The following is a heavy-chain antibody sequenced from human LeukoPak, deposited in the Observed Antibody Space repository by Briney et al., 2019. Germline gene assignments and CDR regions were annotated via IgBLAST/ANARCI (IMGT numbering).Heavy chain of an antibody. D-gene: IGHD2-2*01. J-gene: IGHJ4*02. CDR2: IFYSGST. CDR3: ASSPAINYFHY. CDR1: GGSISSYY. Sequence: SETLSLTCTVSGGSISSYYWSWIRHPPGKGLEWIGCIFYSGSTNYNPSLKSRVTISVDTSKNQFSLKLSSVTAADTAVYYCASSPAINYFHYWGQGSLVTVSS. V-gene: IGHV4-59*08.